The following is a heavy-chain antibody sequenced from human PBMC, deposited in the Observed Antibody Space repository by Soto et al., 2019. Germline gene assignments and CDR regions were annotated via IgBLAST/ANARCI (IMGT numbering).Heavy chain of an antibody. CDR1: GFTFSSYA. CDR2: ISGSGGST. Sequence: ELQLLESGGGLVQPGGSLRLSCVASGFTFSSYAMSWVRQAPGKGLEWVSTISGSGGSTYYADSVKGRFTISRDNSKNTLYLQMNSLRAEDTAVYYCAKDRGSGSTSWYNGWFDPWGQGTLVTVPS. D-gene: IGHD2-2*02. J-gene: IGHJ5*02. CDR3: AKDRGSGSTSWYNGWFDP. V-gene: IGHV3-23*01.